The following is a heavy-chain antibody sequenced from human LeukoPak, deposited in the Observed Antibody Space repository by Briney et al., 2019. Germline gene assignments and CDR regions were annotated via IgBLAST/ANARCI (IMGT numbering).Heavy chain of an antibody. CDR3: AKLGIAMIGGV. CDR2: ISSSGSTI. J-gene: IGHJ6*04. D-gene: IGHD3-10*02. Sequence: GGSLRLSCAASGFTYSSYEMNWVRQAPGKGLEWVSYISSSGSTIYYADSVKGRFTISRDNAKNSLYLQMNSLRAEDTAVYYCAKLGIAMIGGVWGKGTTVTISS. V-gene: IGHV3-48*03. CDR1: GFTYSSYE.